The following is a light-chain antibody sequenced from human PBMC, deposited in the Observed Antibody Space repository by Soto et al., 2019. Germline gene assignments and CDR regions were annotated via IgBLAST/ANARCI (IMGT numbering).Light chain of an antibody. CDR3: CSYAGSYSYV. CDR1: SSDVGGYNY. J-gene: IGLJ1*01. CDR2: DVS. Sequence: QSALTQPRSVSGSPGQSVTISCTGTSSDVGGYNYVPWYQQHPGKAPKLMIYDVSKRPSGVPDRFSGSKPGNTASLTISGLKAEDEADYYCCSYAGSYSYVFGTGTKVTVL. V-gene: IGLV2-11*01.